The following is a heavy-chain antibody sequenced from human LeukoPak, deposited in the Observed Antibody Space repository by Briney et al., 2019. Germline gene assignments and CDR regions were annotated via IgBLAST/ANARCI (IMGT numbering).Heavy chain of an antibody. V-gene: IGHV1-69*04. D-gene: IGHD3-10*01. CDR2: IIPNLGVR. CDR1: GGNFSSNA. J-gene: IGHJ4*02. Sequence: SVKVSCKASGGNFSSNAISWVRQAPGQGLEWMGRIIPNLGVRNYAQKFQDRVTIIADKSTSAVYMELSSLRSEDTAVYYCARRMYYYGPGTSYYFDYWGQGTLVTVSS. CDR3: ARRMYYYGPGTSYYFDY.